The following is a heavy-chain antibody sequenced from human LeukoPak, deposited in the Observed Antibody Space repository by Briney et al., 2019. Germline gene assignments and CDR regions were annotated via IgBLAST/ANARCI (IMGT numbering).Heavy chain of an antibody. Sequence: GSLRLSRGSSWFTFSCYCINWVRPASGKGLEWVANIKQDGSEKYYVDSVKGRFTISRDNAKNSLYLQMNSLRAEDTAVYYCARGYDYWGQGTLVTVSS. V-gene: IGHV3-7*01. J-gene: IGHJ4*02. CDR1: WFTFSCYC. CDR3: ARGYDY. CDR2: IKQDGSEK.